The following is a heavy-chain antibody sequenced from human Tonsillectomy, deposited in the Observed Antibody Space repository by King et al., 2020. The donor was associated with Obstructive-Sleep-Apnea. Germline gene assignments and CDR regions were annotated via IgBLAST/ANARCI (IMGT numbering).Heavy chain of an antibody. D-gene: IGHD3-16*01. J-gene: IGHJ4*01. V-gene: IGHV4-39*07. CDR1: GGSITSGTYY. CDR2: IYYSGTT. Sequence: QLQESGPGLVRPSETLSLTCTVSGGSITSGTYYWGWIRQPPGKGLEWIGTIYYSGTTYYNPSLNSRVTISLDTSKNQFSLNLSYVTAADTAVYFCARDYGDYWGHGTLVTVSS. CDR3: ARDYGDY.